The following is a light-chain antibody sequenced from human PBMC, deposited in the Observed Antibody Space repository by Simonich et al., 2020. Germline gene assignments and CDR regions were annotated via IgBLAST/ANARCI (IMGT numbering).Light chain of an antibody. Sequence: QTVVTQEPSFSVSPGGTVTLTCGLSSGSVSTSYYPSWYQQTPGQAPPTLIYGTNTRSSGVPGRFSGSILGNKAALTITGAQADDESDYYCVLYMGSGIWVFGGGTKLTVL. J-gene: IGLJ3*02. CDR2: GTN. CDR1: SGSVSTSYY. V-gene: IGLV8-61*01. CDR3: VLYMGSGIWV.